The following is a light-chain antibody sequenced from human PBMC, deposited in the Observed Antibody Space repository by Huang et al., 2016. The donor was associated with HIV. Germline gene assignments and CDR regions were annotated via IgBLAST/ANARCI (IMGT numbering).Light chain of an antibody. CDR1: QSINRS. V-gene: IGKV1-39*01. CDR2: HAS. J-gene: IGKJ4*01. Sequence: IQMAQSPSSLSASVGDRVTITCRASQSINRSLNWYQLKPGKAPKFLIYHASTLQSGVPSRFSGSGSGTDFTLTITSPQPEDFATYFCQQSYSAPPTFGGGTKVEIK. CDR3: QQSYSAPPT.